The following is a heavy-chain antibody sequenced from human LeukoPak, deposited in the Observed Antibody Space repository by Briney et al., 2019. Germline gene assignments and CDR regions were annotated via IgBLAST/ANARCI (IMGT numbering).Heavy chain of an antibody. D-gene: IGHD6-13*01. CDR3: ARGGSSWFYFAY. V-gene: IGHV3-21*06. J-gene: IGHJ4*02. CDR1: GFTFSSYS. CDR2: ISSSGTYI. Sequence: GGSLRLSCAASGFTFSSYSMNWVRQAPGKGLEWVSSISSSGTYIYYADSVKGRFTISRDDAKNSLFLQMNGLRAEDTAVYYCARGGSSWFYFAYWGQGSLVTVSS.